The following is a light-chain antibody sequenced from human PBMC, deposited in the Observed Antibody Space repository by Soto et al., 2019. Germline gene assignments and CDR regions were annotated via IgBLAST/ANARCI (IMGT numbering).Light chain of an antibody. CDR2: AAY. V-gene: IGKV1-9*01. CDR1: QDISSY. J-gene: IGKJ1*01. CDR3: QQYNSSSWT. Sequence: IQVTQSPSSLSASVGDRVTITCRASQDISSYLAWYQQKPGKAPTLLIYAAYTLQSGVTSRFSGGGSGTEFTLTISGLQPDDFATYYCQQYNSSSWTVGQGTKVEIK.